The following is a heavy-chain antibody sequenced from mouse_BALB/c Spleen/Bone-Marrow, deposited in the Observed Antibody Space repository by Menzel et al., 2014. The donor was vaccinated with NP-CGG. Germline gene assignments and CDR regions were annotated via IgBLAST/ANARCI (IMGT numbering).Heavy chain of an antibody. J-gene: IGHJ3*01. CDR2: IDPANGNT. D-gene: IGHD1-1*01. V-gene: IGHV14-3*02. Sequence: VQLKQSGAELVKPGASVKLSCTASGFNIKDTYMHWVKQRPEQGLEWIGRIDPANGNTKYDPKFQGKATITADTSSNTAYLRLSSLTSEDTAIYYCASYYYGSSLFAYWGQGTLVTVSA. CDR1: GFNIKDTY. CDR3: ASYYYGSSLFAY.